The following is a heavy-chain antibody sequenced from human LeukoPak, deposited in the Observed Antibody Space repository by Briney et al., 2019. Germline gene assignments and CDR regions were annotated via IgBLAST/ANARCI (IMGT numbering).Heavy chain of an antibody. CDR3: ARDRYYYGSGSYYFDY. Sequence: PSETLSLTCAVYGGSFSGYYWSWIRQPPGKGLEWIGEINHSGSTNYNPSLKSRVTMSVDTSKNQFSLKLSSVTAADTAVYYCARDRYYYGSGSYYFDYWGQGTLVTASS. D-gene: IGHD3-10*01. CDR2: INHSGST. J-gene: IGHJ4*02. V-gene: IGHV4-34*01. CDR1: GGSFSGYY.